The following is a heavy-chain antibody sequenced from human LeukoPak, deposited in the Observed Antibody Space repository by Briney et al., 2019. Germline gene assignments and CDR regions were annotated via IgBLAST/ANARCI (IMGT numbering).Heavy chain of an antibody. CDR1: GFSFSSAG. Sequence: PGRSLRLSCAASGFSFSSAGMHWVRQAPGKGLEWVAVISYDGSYKYNEDSVEGRFTISRDNFKNTLFLQMNSLRAEDTAVYYCAKNYFDSTGHHTFDYLGQGTLVTVSS. J-gene: IGHJ4*02. CDR2: ISYDGSYK. D-gene: IGHD3-22*01. V-gene: IGHV3-30*18. CDR3: AKNYFDSTGHHTFDY.